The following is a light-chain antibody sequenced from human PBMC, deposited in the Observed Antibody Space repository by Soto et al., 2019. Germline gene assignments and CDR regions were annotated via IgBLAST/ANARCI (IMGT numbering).Light chain of an antibody. Sequence: DIQMTQSPSSLSASVGDRVTITCRASQSISSYLNWYQQKPGKAPKLLIYAASSLQSGVPSRFSGSGFGTDFTLTFSSLQPEDFATYYSPRSYSTPPITFGQGTRQEIK. CDR1: QSISSY. CDR3: PRSYSTPPIT. J-gene: IGKJ5*01. CDR2: AAS. V-gene: IGKV1-39*01.